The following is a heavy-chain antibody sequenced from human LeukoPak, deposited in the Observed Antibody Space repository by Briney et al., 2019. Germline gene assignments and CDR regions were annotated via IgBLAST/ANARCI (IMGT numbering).Heavy chain of an antibody. CDR2: ITGSGGST. D-gene: IGHD2-2*01. CDR1: GFTFSSYS. V-gene: IGHV3-23*01. J-gene: IGHJ4*02. CDR3: AKVETSGGANCYALDY. Sequence: GGSLRLSCAASGFTFSSYSMTWVRQSPGKGLEWVSTITGSGGSTYYGDSVKGRFTISRDDSQNTLYLQMNSLSAEDTAVYYCAKVETSGGANCYALDYWGQGTLVTVSS.